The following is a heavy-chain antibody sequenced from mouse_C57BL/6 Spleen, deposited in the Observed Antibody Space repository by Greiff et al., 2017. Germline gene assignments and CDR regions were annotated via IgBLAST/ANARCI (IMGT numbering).Heavy chain of an antibody. V-gene: IGHV6-3*01. CDR1: GFTFSNYW. D-gene: IGHD2-2*01. Sequence: EVKVEESGGGLVQPGGSMKLSCVASGFTFSNYWMNWVRQSPEKGLEWVAQIRLKSDNYATHYAESVKGRFTISRDDSKSSIYLQMNNLRAEDTGIYYCTGRASMVTTTGLYAMDYWGQGTSVTVSS. CDR3: TGRASMVTTTGLYAMDY. J-gene: IGHJ4*01. CDR2: IRLKSDNYAT.